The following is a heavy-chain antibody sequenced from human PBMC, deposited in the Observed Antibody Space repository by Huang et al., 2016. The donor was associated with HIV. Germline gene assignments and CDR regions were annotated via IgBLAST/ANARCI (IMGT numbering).Heavy chain of an antibody. CDR3: AHTFHTAAGQYYFEY. J-gene: IGHJ4*02. CDR1: GGAISSSTYY. V-gene: IGHV4-39*01. Sequence: QLQLQEWGPRLVKPLETLSLTCTVAGGAISSSTYYWSGSRQPPGKGLEWIGNSYYSGNTFYNPYIKSRVTITVDPSKNQFSLKLTSLTAADTAVYYCAHTFHTAAGQYYFEYWGQGTLVTVSS. D-gene: IGHD6-13*01. CDR2: SYYSGNT.